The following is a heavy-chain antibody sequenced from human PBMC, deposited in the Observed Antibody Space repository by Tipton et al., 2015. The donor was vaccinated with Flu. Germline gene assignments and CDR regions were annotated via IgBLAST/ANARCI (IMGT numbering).Heavy chain of an antibody. Sequence: TLSLTCTVSGDSISSYYWSWIRQPAGKGLEWIGRIYTSGSTNYNPSLKSRVTMSVDTSKNQFSLKLSSVTAADTAVYYCARYRTGPPVAFDIWGQGTMVTVSS. CDR3: ARYRTGPPVAFDI. V-gene: IGHV4-4*07. CDR1: GDSISSYY. D-gene: IGHD7-27*01. J-gene: IGHJ3*02. CDR2: IYTSGST.